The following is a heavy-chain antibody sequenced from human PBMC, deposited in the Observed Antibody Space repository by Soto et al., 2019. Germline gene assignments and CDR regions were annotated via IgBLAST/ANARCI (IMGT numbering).Heavy chain of an antibody. Sequence: QVTLKESGPVLVKPTETLTLTCSVSGFSLRNERMGVSWIRQPPGKALEWLAHIFSNDEKSYSTSLKSRLTISKDTSKSQVVLTMTNMDPVDTATYHCAPIRYNDYVHWTFDLWGRGTLVTVSS. J-gene: IGHJ2*01. D-gene: IGHD4-17*01. CDR2: IFSNDEK. CDR1: GFSLRNERMG. V-gene: IGHV2-26*01. CDR3: APIRYNDYVHWTFDL.